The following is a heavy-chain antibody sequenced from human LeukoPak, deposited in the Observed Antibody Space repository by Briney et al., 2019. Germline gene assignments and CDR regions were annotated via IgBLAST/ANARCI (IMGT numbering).Heavy chain of an antibody. CDR2: MSYDGSQ. D-gene: IGHD6-13*01. V-gene: IGHV3-30*01. CDR3: ARVLIGAAGCIDS. Sequence: GGSLRLSCAASGFAFSNFAMHWVRQAPGKGPEWVSFMSYDGSQYHADSVKGRFTISRDNSKNTLFLQMNSLRVEDTAVYYCARVLIGAAGCIDSWGQGTLVTVSS. CDR1: GFAFSNFA. J-gene: IGHJ4*02.